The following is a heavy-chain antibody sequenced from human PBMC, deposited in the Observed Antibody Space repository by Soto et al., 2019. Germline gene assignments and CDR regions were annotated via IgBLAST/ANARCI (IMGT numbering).Heavy chain of an antibody. CDR1: GFTFSSYG. CDR3: AIDPANDYGDSTFDY. J-gene: IGHJ4*02. Sequence: QVQLVESGGGVVQPGRSLRLSCAASGFTFSSYGMHWVRQAPGKGLEWVAVIWYDGSNKYYADSVKGRFTISRDNSKNTLYLQMNSLRAEDTAVYYCAIDPANDYGDSTFDYWGQGTLVTVSS. D-gene: IGHD4-17*01. V-gene: IGHV3-33*01. CDR2: IWYDGSNK.